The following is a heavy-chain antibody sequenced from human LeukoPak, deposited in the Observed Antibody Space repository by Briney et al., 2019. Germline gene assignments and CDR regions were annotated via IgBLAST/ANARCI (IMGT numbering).Heavy chain of an antibody. D-gene: IGHD6-13*01. Sequence: ASVKVSCKASGYTFTSYGISWVRQAPGQGLEWMGWISAYSGNTNYAQKLQGRVTMTTDTSTSTAYMELRSLRSDDTAVYYCARDKIAAAANDAFDIWGQGTMVTVSS. CDR2: ISAYSGNT. CDR3: ARDKIAAAANDAFDI. CDR1: GYTFTSYG. V-gene: IGHV1-18*01. J-gene: IGHJ3*02.